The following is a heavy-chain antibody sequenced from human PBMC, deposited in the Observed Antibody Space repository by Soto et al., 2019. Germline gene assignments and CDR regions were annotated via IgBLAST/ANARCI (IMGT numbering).Heavy chain of an antibody. V-gene: IGHV4-30-2*01. Sequence: SETLSLTCTVSGGSISSGGYSWSWIRQPPGKGLEWIGYIYHSGSTYYNPSLRSRVTISVDRSKNQFSLNLSSVTAADTAVYYCAGKRAYYFDYWGQGALVTVAS. J-gene: IGHJ4*02. CDR2: IYHSGST. CDR1: GGSISSGGYS. CDR3: AGKRAYYFDY.